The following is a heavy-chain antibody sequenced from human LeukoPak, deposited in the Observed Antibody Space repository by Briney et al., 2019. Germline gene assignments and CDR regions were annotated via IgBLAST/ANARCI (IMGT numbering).Heavy chain of an antibody. CDR1: GVPIASHSW. CDR2: IYHTGGA. CDR3: ARVYTSSGYTWFDP. J-gene: IGHJ5*02. V-gene: IGHV4-4*02. Sequence: PSGTLSLTCAVSGVPIASHSWWGWVRRPPGKGLEWIGEIYHTGGANYKPSLKSRVTISVDTSKNQLSLKLSSVTAADTAVYYCARVYTSSGYTWFDPWGQGTLVTVSS. D-gene: IGHD6-6*01.